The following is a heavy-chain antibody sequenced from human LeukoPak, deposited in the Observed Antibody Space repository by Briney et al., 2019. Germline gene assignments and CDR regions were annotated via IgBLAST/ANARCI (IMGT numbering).Heavy chain of an antibody. J-gene: IGHJ5*02. V-gene: IGHV4-30-4*08. CDR3: ARGFSDSPSDIVVVVAATTFPSTNWFDP. D-gene: IGHD2-15*01. Sequence: PSETLSLTCTVSGGSISSTNYYWSWIRQPPGKGLEWIGYISYSGRTYYSPSLKSRLTISINTSTNQFSLKVSSVTAADTAVYYCARGFSDSPSDIVVVVAATTFPSTNWFDPWGQGTLVTVSS. CDR1: GGSISSTNYY. CDR2: ISYSGRT.